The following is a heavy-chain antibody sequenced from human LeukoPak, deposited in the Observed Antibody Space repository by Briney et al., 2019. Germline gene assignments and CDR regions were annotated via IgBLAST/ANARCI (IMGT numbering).Heavy chain of an antibody. CDR3: ARYGDY. CDR1: GFTFSSYE. V-gene: IGHV3-48*03. D-gene: IGHD4-17*01. J-gene: IGHJ4*02. CDR2: ISSSGSTM. Sequence: EGSLRLSCAASGFTFSSYETIWVRQAPGKGLEWVSYISSSGSTMYYADSVKGRFTISRDNAKNSLYLQMNSLRAEDTAVYYCARYGDYWGQGTLVTVSS.